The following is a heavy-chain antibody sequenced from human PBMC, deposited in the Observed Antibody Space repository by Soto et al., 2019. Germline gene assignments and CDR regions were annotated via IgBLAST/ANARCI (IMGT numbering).Heavy chain of an antibody. D-gene: IGHD1-7*01. CDR2: ISANGQGI. J-gene: IGHJ4*02. CDR3: AKDRNYPRDQFHY. Sequence: LRLSCAASGFTFSTYALSWVRQAPGKGLEWVSSISANGQGIYYADSVRGRFTISRDNSKNTIFLHMDSLRAEDTAVYYCAKDRNYPRDQFHYWGQGTLVTVSS. V-gene: IGHV3-23*01. CDR1: GFTFSTYA.